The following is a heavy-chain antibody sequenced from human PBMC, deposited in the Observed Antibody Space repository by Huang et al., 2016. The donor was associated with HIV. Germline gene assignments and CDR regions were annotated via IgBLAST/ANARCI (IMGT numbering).Heavy chain of an antibody. V-gene: IGHV1-69*13. Sequence: QVQLVQSGAEVRKPGSSVKVSCRASGGSFNNFGINWVRQAPGQGLGGMGGISPRFGTRNDAQRFKDRVTITADETTGVVHLEVTSLRSDDTAVYFCAKRGGAWGSPYAFDLWGPGTMVTVSS. D-gene: IGHD3-16*01. CDR1: GGSFNNFG. CDR3: AKRGGAWGSPYAFDL. J-gene: IGHJ3*01. CDR2: ISPRFGTR.